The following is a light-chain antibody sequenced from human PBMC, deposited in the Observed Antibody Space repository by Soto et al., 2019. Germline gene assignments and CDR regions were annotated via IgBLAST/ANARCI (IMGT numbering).Light chain of an antibody. J-gene: IGLJ1*01. Sequence: QSALTQPASVSGSPGQSITISCTGTSSDVGAYTSVSWYQQHPGKAPKLIIYEVSNRPPGVSTRFSGSKSGNTASLTISGLQAEDEAAYYCCSSAGRSTYVFGSGTKLTVL. CDR2: EVS. CDR1: SSDVGAYTS. CDR3: CSSAGRSTYV. V-gene: IGLV2-14*01.